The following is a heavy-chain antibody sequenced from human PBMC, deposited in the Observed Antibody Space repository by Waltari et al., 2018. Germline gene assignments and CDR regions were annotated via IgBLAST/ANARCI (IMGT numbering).Heavy chain of an antibody. CDR3: ASLYSSSWYFDY. J-gene: IGHJ4*02. V-gene: IGHV3-74*01. Sequence: EVQLVESGGGLVQPGGSLRLSCAASGFTFSSYWMHWARQAPGKGLVWVSRINSDGSSTSYADSVKGRFTISRDNAKNTLYLQMNSLRAEDTAVYYCASLYSSSWYFDYWGQGTLVTVSS. CDR2: INSDGSST. CDR1: GFTFSSYW. D-gene: IGHD6-13*01.